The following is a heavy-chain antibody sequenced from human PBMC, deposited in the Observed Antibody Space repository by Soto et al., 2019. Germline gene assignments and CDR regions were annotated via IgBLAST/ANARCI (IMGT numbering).Heavy chain of an antibody. Sequence: QVQLVQSGAEVKKPGSSVKVSCKASGGTFSSYAISWVRQAPGQGLEWMGGIIPIFGTANYAQKFQGRVTITADESTSTAYMELSRLRSEDTAVYYWARLPVAALYRGYWGQGTLVTVSS. CDR2: IIPIFGTA. CDR1: GGTFSSYA. J-gene: IGHJ4*02. D-gene: IGHD6-19*01. CDR3: ARLPVAALYRGY. V-gene: IGHV1-69*12.